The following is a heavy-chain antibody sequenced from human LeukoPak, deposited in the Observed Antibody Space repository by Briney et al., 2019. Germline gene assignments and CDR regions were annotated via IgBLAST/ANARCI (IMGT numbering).Heavy chain of an antibody. CDR3: AREILAPGKTHDY. CDR2: TYSGGST. CDR1: GFTFSSYE. Sequence: PGGSLRLSCAASGFTFSSYEMNWVRQAPGKGLEWVSVTYSGGSTYYADSVKGRFTISRDNSKNTLYLQMNSLRAEDTAVYYCAREILAPGKTHDYWGQGTLVTVSS. J-gene: IGHJ4*02. V-gene: IGHV3-66*01.